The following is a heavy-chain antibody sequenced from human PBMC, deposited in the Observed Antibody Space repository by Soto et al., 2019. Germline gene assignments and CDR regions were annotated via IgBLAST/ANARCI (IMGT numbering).Heavy chain of an antibody. J-gene: IGHJ4*02. CDR2: INPNSGGT. V-gene: IGHV1-2*02. Sequence: ASVKVSCKASGGTFSSYAISWVRQAPVQGLEWMGWINPNSGGTNYAQKFQGRVTMTRDTSISTAYMELSRLRSDDTAVYYCASTYSSSRYGMGYWGQGTLVTVSS. D-gene: IGHD6-13*01. CDR1: GGTFSSYA. CDR3: ASTYSSSRYGMGY.